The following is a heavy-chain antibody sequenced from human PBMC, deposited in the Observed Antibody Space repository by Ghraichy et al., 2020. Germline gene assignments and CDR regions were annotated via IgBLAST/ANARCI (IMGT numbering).Heavy chain of an antibody. CDR3: AKQLAGFCTGGSCFRGIDY. Sequence: GESLNISCAASGFTFSSYAMSWVRQAPGKGLEWVSGISGDGGTTYYADSVKGRFTISRDNSKNTLYLQMNSLRAEDTAVYYCAKQLAGFCTGGSCFRGIDYWGQRTLVTVPS. CDR2: ISGDGGTT. V-gene: IGHV3-23*01. CDR1: GFTFSSYA. D-gene: IGHD2-15*01. J-gene: IGHJ4*02.